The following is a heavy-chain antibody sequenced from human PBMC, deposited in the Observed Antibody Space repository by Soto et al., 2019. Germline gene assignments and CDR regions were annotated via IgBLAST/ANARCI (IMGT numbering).Heavy chain of an antibody. CDR3: ARLSWGSGSYYDWGSWYFDY. CDR1: GFNFNEDW. CDR2: ISSSSSYI. V-gene: IGHV3-21*01. J-gene: IGHJ4*02. D-gene: IGHD3-10*01. Sequence: LRLSCAASGFNFNEDWMSWVRQAPGKGLEWVSSISSSSSYIYYADSVKGRFTISRDNAKNSLYLQMNSLRAEDTAVYYCARLSWGSGSYYDWGSWYFDYWGQGTLVTVSS.